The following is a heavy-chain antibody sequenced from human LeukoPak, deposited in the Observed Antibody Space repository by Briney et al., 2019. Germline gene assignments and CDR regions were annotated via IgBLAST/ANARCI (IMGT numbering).Heavy chain of an antibody. CDR1: GFTFSSYG. CDR3: ARDTYRFFDL. CDR2: IGGSGANT. V-gene: IGHV3-21*06. Sequence: GGSLRLSCAASGFTFSSYGMSWVRQAPGKGLEWVSAIGGSGANTYYADSVKGRFTISRDNAKNSLYLQMNSLRAEDTAVYYCARDTYRFFDLWGRGTLVTVSS. J-gene: IGHJ2*01.